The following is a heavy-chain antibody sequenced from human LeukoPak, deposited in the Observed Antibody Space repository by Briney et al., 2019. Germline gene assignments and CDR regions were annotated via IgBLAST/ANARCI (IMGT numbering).Heavy chain of an antibody. CDR3: ARTIDSGASDY. CDR2: VHYTGST. J-gene: IGHJ4*02. CDR1: GGSISTYY. V-gene: IGHV4-59*01. D-gene: IGHD6-19*01. Sequence: PETLSLTCTVSGGSISTYYWSWIRQPPGKGLEWIGYVHYTGSTNYNPSLKSRVTISVDTSKNQFSLKLSSVTAADTALYYCARTIDSGASDYWGQGTLVTVSS.